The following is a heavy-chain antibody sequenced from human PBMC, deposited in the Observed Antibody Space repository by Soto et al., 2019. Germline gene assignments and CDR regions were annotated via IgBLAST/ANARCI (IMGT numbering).Heavy chain of an antibody. D-gene: IGHD2-2*01. J-gene: IGHJ1*01. V-gene: IGHV3-9*01. CDR3: AKDERYCSSTSCYAPYFQH. Sequence: DVQLVESGGGLVQPGRSLRLSCAASGFTFDDYAMHWVRQAPGKGLEWVSGISWNSGSIGYADSVKGRFTISRDNAKNSLYLQMNSLRAEDTALYYCAKDERYCSSTSCYAPYFQHWGQGTLVTVSS. CDR1: GFTFDDYA. CDR2: ISWNSGSI.